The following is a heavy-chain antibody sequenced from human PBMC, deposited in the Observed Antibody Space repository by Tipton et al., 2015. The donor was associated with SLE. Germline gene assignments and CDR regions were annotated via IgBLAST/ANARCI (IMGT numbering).Heavy chain of an antibody. V-gene: IGHV1-2*06. Sequence: QVQLVQSGAEVKKPGASVKVSCKPSGYSFTGYHIHWARQAPGQGLEWMGRINPYTGGTIYAQKFQGGVTMTGDTSISTAYLEVSSLRSEDTAVYYCARGTTYRVEYWGQGTLVTVSS. CDR3: ARGTTYRVEY. CDR2: INPYTGGT. D-gene: IGHD3-16*02. CDR1: GYSFTGYH. J-gene: IGHJ4*02.